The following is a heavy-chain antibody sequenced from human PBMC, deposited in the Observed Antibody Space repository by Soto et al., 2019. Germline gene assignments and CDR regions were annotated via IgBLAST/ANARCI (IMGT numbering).Heavy chain of an antibody. Sequence: EVQLLQSGGHLVRPGGSLRLSCVASGFTFSEYVMTWVRQAPEKGLEWVSTISVGGGSAYYADSVKGRFAISRDNSKNTLYLQLNSLRAEDTAVYYCVKDRAQQLILGLGLDPWGQGTLVTVSS. D-gene: IGHD6-13*01. J-gene: IGHJ5*02. CDR1: GFTFSEYV. CDR2: ISVGGGSA. V-gene: IGHV3-23*01. CDR3: VKDRAQQLILGLGLDP.